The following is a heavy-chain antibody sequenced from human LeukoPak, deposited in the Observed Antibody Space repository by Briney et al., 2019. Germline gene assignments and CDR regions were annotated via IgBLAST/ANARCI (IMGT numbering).Heavy chain of an antibody. CDR2: TYYRSKWYN. CDR1: GDSVSSNSAA. V-gene: IGHV6-1*01. CDR3: ARGYSPIRAFDI. D-gene: IGHD5-18*01. J-gene: IGHJ3*02. Sequence: SQTLSLTCAISGDSVSSNSAAWNWVRQSPSRGLEWLGRTYYRSKWYNDYAVSVKSRITNSPDTSKNQFSLQMNSVTPEDTAVYYCARGYSPIRAFDIWGQGTMVTVSS.